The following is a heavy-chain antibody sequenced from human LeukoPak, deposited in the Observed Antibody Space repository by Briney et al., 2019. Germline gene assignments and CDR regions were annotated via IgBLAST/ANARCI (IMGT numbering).Heavy chain of an antibody. CDR2: VSGSGGST. CDR3: ARDGSGYGSFDY. CDR1: EFTFSSFA. J-gene: IGHJ4*02. Sequence: GGSLRLSCAASEFTFSSFAMSWVRQAPGEGLEWVSRVSGSGGSTYYADSVKGRFSISRDNSKNTLYLQMNNLRAEDTAVYYCARDGSGYGSFDYWGRGTLVTVSS. D-gene: IGHD3-22*01. V-gene: IGHV3-23*01.